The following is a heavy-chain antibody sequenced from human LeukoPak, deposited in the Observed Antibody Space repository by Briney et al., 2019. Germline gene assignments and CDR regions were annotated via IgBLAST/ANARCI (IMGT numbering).Heavy chain of an antibody. D-gene: IGHD6-13*01. V-gene: IGHV4-59*01. CDR3: AKGYSSSWYYY. CDR1: GGSICSYY. CDR2: IYYGGST. Sequence: SETLSLTSTVSGGSICSYYWSWIRQPPGKGREWIGYIYYGGSTNYNTSLKSRATISVDTSKNQFSLKLSSVTAADTAVYYCAKGYSSSWYYYWGQRTLVTASS. J-gene: IGHJ4*02.